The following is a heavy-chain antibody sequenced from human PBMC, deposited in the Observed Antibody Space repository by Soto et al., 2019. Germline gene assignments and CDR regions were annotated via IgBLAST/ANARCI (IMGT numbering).Heavy chain of an antibody. V-gene: IGHV4-59*01. J-gene: IGHJ4*02. Sequence: SETLSLTCTVSGGSISSYYWNWIRQPPGEGLEWIGYIYYSGSTNYNPSLKSRVTISLDTSKNQFSLKLSSVTAADTAVYYCARVGSSGWYPIHWGQGTLVTVSS. CDR3: ARVGSSGWYPIH. CDR2: IYYSGST. CDR1: GGSISSYY. D-gene: IGHD6-19*01.